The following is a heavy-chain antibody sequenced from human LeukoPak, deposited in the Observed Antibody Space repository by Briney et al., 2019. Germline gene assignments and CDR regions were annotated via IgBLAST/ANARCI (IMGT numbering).Heavy chain of an antibody. Sequence: GGSLRLSCATSGFIFSNYAVNWVRQAPGKGLEWVGRIRSKANSYATAYAASVKGRFTISRDDSKNTAYLQMNSLKTEDTAVYYCRVAYCGGDCYPGGYWGQGTLVTVSS. CDR1: GFIFSNYA. D-gene: IGHD2-21*02. CDR2: IRSKANSYAT. J-gene: IGHJ4*02. CDR3: RVAYCGGDCYPGGY. V-gene: IGHV3-73*01.